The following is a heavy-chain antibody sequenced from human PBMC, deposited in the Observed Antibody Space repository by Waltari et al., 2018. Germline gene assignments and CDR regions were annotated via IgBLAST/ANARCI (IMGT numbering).Heavy chain of an antibody. D-gene: IGHD3-22*01. CDR3: ASLKGYDSSGYTQDYYYGMDV. Sequence: QVQLQQWGAGLLKPSETLSLTCAVYGGSFSGYYWSWIRQPPGKGLEWIGEINHSGSTNYNPSLKSLVTISVDTSKNQCSRKLSSVTAADTAVYYCASLKGYDSSGYTQDYYYGMDVWGQGTTVTVSS. CDR1: GGSFSGYY. J-gene: IGHJ6*02. V-gene: IGHV4-34*01. CDR2: INHSGST.